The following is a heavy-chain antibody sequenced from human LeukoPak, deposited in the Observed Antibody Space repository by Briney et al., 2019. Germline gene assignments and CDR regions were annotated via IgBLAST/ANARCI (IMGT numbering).Heavy chain of an antibody. J-gene: IGHJ4*02. D-gene: IGHD3-22*01. CDR1: GFTFSNFC. CDR2: ISGGGDTT. CDR3: AKTNGYYDY. Sequence: PGGSLRLSCAASGFTFSNFCMSWVRQAPGRGLEWVSGISGGGDTTYYAEPVKGRFTISRDNSKNTLFLQMNSLSAEDTAVYYCAKTNGYYDYWGQGTLVAVSS. V-gene: IGHV3-23*01.